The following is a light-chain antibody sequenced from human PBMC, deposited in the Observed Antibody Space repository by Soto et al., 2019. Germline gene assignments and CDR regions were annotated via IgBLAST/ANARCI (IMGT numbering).Light chain of an antibody. V-gene: IGKV3-20*01. J-gene: IGKJ5*01. CDR2: GAS. CDR3: QQYGSSPPIT. Sequence: EIVLTQSPGTLSLSPGERATLSCRASQSVSSSYLAWYQQKPGQAPRLLIYGASSRATGIPDRFSGSGSGTDFTLTISGLEPEDFAVYYCQQYGSSPPITFVQGTRWRL. CDR1: QSVSSSY.